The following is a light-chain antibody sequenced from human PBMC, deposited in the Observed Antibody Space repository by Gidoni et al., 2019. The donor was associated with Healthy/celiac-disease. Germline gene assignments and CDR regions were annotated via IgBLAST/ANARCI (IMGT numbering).Light chain of an antibody. CDR3: QKRRNWPYT. J-gene: IGKJ2*01. CDR2: DAS. Sequence: EIVLTQAPATLSLSPGERATLSCRASQSVSSYLAWYQQKPGQAPRLLIYDASNRATGIPARFRGSGSGTDFTLTIVSLEPQAFAVYYCQKRRNWPYTFGQGTKLEIK. V-gene: IGKV3-11*01. CDR1: QSVSSY.